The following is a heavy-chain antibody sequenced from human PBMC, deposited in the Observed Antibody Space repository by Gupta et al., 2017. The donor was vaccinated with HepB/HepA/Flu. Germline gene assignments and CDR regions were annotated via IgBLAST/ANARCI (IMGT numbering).Heavy chain of an antibody. J-gene: IGHJ6*02. Sequence: QVQLQESGPGLVKPSGTLSLTCAVSGGSISSSNWWSWVRQPPGKGLEWIGEIYHSGSTNYNPSLKSRVTISVDKSKNQFSLKLSSVTAADTAVYYCARRHCGGDCYTDYYYYYGMDVWGQGTTVTVSS. CDR2: IYHSGST. CDR1: GGSISSSNW. V-gene: IGHV4-4*02. CDR3: ARRHCGGDCYTDYYYYYGMDV. D-gene: IGHD2-21*02.